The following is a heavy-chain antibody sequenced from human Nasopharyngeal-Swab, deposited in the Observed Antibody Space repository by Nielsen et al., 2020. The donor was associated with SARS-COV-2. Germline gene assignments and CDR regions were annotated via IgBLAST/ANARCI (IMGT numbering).Heavy chain of an antibody. CDR3: ARVGYKGWFDP. J-gene: IGHJ5*02. Sequence: ASVKVSCKASGYTFTSYAMHWVRQAPGQRLEWMGWINAGNGNAKYSQKFQGRVAITRDTSASTAYMELSSLRSEDTAVYYCARVGYKGWFDPWGQGTLVTVSS. V-gene: IGHV1-3*01. CDR1: GYTFTSYA. D-gene: IGHD5-18*01. CDR2: INAGNGNA.